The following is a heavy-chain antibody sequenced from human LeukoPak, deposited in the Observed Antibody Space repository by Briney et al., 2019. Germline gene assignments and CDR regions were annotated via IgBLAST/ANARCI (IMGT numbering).Heavy chain of an antibody. J-gene: IGHJ5*02. Sequence: PSETLSLTCAVYGGSFSGYYWSWIRQPPGKGLEWIGSIYYSGSTYYNPSLKSRVTISVDTSKNQFSLKLSSVTAADTAVYYCARQLYSGWCGGWFDLWGQGTLVTVSS. V-gene: IGHV4-34*01. CDR2: IYYSGST. D-gene: IGHD6-19*01. CDR1: GGSFSGYY. CDR3: ARQLYSGWCGGWFDL.